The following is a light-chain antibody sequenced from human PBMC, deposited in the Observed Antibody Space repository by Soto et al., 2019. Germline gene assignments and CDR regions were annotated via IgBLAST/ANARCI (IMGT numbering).Light chain of an antibody. CDR3: HQYNTWTLT. CDR1: QFVRNN. CDR2: GAS. Sequence: EIVMTQSPATLSVSPGDRVTLSCRASQFVRNNSAWYQQRPGQAPRLLICGASLRATGIPARFSGSGYGTEFTLTISSLQSEDFAVHYCHQYNTWTLTFGGGTKV. J-gene: IGKJ4*01. V-gene: IGKV3-15*01.